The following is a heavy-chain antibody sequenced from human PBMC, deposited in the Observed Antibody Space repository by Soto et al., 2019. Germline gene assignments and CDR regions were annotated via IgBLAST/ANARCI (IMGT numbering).Heavy chain of an antibody. CDR2: NIPILGIA. CDR1: GGTLSSYT. CDR3: AREYYGSGSTYYYYGMDV. J-gene: IGHJ6*02. D-gene: IGHD3-10*01. V-gene: IGHV1-69*04. Sequence: GASVKVSCKDSGGTLSSYTSSWVRQAPGQGLEWMGRNIPILGIANYAQKFQGRVTITADKSTSTAYMELSSLRSEDTAVYYCAREYYGSGSTYYYYGMDVWGQGTTVTVSS.